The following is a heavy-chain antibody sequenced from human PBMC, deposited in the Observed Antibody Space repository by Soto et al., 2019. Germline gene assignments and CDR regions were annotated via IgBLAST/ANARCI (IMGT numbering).Heavy chain of an antibody. J-gene: IGHJ3*02. D-gene: IGHD2-15*01. CDR3: ARCFLGVVAACDI. CDR2: ISNGGATV. Sequence: QVQLVESGGGLVKPGGSLRLSCAASGFTFSDYYMVWVRQAPGKGLEWISYISNGGATVYYADSVKGRFTISRDNGKNSMFLQMNSLTADATAVYYCARCFLGVVAACDIRGRGTTVTVSS. CDR1: GFTFSDYY. V-gene: IGHV3-11*01.